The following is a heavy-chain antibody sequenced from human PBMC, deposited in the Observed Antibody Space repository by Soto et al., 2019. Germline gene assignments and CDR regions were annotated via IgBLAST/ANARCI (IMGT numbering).Heavy chain of an antibody. CDR2: IKQDGSEK. CDR3: ARSKGMDV. Sequence: PGGSLRLSCGVSGFTLSSYWMSWVRQAPGKGLEWVASIKQDGSEKYYVDSVKGRFTISRDNAKNSLYLQMNGLRVEDTAVYYCARSKGMDVWGQGTTVTVS. D-gene: IGHD4-4*01. J-gene: IGHJ6*02. V-gene: IGHV3-7*02. CDR1: GFTLSSYW.